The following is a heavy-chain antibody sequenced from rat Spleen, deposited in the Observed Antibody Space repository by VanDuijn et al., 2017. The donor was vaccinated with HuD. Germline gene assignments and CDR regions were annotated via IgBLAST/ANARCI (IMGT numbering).Heavy chain of an antibody. Sequence: QVQLKESGPGLVQPSQTLSLTCSVSGFSLISYSVHWVRQPPGKGLEWMGGLWGDGSTDYNSAIKSRLSISRDTSKSQVFLKMNSLQTEDTAMYFCARASFDYWGQGVMVTVSS. J-gene: IGHJ2*01. V-gene: IGHV2-1*01. CDR1: GFSLISYS. CDR2: LWGDGST. CDR3: ARASFDY.